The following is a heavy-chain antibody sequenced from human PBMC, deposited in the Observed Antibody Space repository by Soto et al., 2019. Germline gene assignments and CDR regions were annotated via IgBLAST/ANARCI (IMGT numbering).Heavy chain of an antibody. V-gene: IGHV4-39*01. CDR3: ARFPPRGWLNY. D-gene: IGHD6-19*01. CDR2: IYYSGST. Sequence: QLQLQESGPGLVKPSETLSLTCTVSGGSISSSSYYWGWIRQPPGKGLEWIGSIYYSGSTYYNPSLKSRVTISVDTSKNQFSLKLSSVTAADTAVYYCARFPPRGWLNYWGQGTLVTVSS. CDR1: GGSISSSSYY. J-gene: IGHJ4*02.